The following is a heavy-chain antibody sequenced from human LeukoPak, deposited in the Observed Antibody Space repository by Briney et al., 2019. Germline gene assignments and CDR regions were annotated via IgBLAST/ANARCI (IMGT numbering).Heavy chain of an antibody. J-gene: IGHJ4*02. CDR1: GFTFSSYW. V-gene: IGHV3-7*01. D-gene: IGHD2-2*01. CDR3: AKDLLQYCSSTSCPPCDY. CDR2: IKQDGSDK. Sequence: PGGSLRLSCAASGFTFSSYWMSWVRQAPGKGPEWVANIKQDGSDKYYVDSVKGRFTISRDNAKNTLYLQMNSLRAEDTAVYYCAKDLLQYCSSTSCPPCDYWGQGTLVTVSS.